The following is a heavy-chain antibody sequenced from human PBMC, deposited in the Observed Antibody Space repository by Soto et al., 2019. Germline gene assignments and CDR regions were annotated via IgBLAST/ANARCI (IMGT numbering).Heavy chain of an antibody. V-gene: IGHV6-1*01. CDR1: GDSVSSNSAA. Sequence: PSQTLSLTCAISGDSVSSNSAAWNWIRQSPSRGLEWLGRTYYRSKWYNDYAVSVKSRITINPDTSKNQFSLQLNSVTPEDTAVYYCASGYYDSSGYYPLFDYWGQGTLVTVSS. J-gene: IGHJ4*02. D-gene: IGHD3-22*01. CDR3: ASGYYDSSGYYPLFDY. CDR2: TYYRSKWYN.